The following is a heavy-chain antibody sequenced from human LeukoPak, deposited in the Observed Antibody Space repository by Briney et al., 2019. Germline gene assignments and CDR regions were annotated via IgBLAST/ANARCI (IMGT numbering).Heavy chain of an antibody. CDR2: IYSSGST. Sequence: SETLSLTCTVSGGSISSYYWGWIRQPAGKGLEWIGRIYSSGSTSYNPSLKSRVTISVDTSKNQFSLKLSSVTAADTAVYYCARHQIGYSSSIDYWGQGTLVTVSS. CDR1: GGSISSYY. V-gene: IGHV4-4*07. D-gene: IGHD6-6*01. J-gene: IGHJ4*02. CDR3: ARHQIGYSSSIDY.